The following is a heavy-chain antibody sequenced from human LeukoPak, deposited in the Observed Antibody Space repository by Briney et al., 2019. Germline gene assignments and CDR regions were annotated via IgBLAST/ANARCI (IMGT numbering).Heavy chain of an antibody. CDR1: GLTVNDNY. CDR3: ARANPVYGDFDY. D-gene: IGHD4-17*01. V-gene: IGHV3-53*01. J-gene: IGHJ4*02. CDR2: IFPDGQT. Sequence: GGPLRLSCAISGLTVNDNYMSWVRQAPGKGLEWVSLIFPDGQTYYADFVQGRFSISRDMSRNTLFLDMSSLRAEDTAVFFCARANPVYGDFDYWGQGTLVTVSS.